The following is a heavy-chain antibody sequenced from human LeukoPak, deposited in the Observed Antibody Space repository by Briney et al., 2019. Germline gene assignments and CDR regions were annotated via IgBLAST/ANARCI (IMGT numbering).Heavy chain of an antibody. D-gene: IGHD4-17*01. CDR2: ISSSSSYI. CDR3: ARSDYGDSHFDY. V-gene: IGHV3-21*01. CDR1: EFIVSINY. Sequence: GGSLRLSCAASEFIVSINYMTWVRQAPGKGLEWVSSISSSSSYIYYADSVKGRFTISRDNAKNSLYLQMNSLRAEDTAVYYCARSDYGDSHFDYWGQGTLVTVSS. J-gene: IGHJ4*02.